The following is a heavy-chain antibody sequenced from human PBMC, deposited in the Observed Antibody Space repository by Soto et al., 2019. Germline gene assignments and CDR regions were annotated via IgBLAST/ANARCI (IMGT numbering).Heavy chain of an antibody. CDR3: ARDRIRSSSTDWPEWFDP. D-gene: IGHD2-2*01. CDR1: GGSISSYY. J-gene: IGHJ5*02. Sequence: SETLSLTCTVSGGSISSYYWSWIRQPPGKGLEWMGYIHYSGSTNYNPSLKNRVTISLDTSKNQFSLKLNSVTAADTAVYYCARDRIRSSSTDWPEWFDPWGQGTLVTVSS. V-gene: IGHV4-59*01. CDR2: IHYSGST.